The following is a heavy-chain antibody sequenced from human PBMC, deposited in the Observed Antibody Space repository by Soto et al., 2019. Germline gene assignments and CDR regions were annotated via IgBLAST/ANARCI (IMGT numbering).Heavy chain of an antibody. CDR2: IYYSGST. D-gene: IGHD2-15*01. CDR1: SGSISSYY. Sequence: SETMSLTRTVSSGSISSYYSSWIRKTTGKGLEWIGYIYYSGSTNHNPSLKSRVTISVDTSKNQFSLKLSSVTAADTAVYYCAGGYCSGGSCYGPSWFDPWGQGTLVTVSS. CDR3: AGGYCSGGSCYGPSWFDP. V-gene: IGHV4-59*08. J-gene: IGHJ5*02.